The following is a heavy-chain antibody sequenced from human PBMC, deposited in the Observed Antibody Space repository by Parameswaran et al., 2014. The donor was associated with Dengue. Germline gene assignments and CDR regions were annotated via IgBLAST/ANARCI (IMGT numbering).Heavy chain of an antibody. Sequence: AMPGVRQAPGKGLEWVAVISYDGSNKYYADPVKGRFTISRDNSKNTLYLQMNSLRAKDTAVYYCARGSGDDFWSGYFNVWGQGTLVTVSS. CDR2: ISYDGSNK. CDR1: A. D-gene: IGHD3-3*01. V-gene: IGHV3-30-3*01. CDR3: ARGSGDDFWSGYFNV. J-gene: IGHJ4*02.